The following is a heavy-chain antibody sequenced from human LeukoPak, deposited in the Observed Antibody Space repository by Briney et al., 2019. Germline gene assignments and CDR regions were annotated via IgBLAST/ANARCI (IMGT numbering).Heavy chain of an antibody. CDR2: ISSSSSYT. CDR1: GFTFSSYS. CDR3: ARDTGYSSSSEAY. Sequence: GGSLRLSCAASGFTFSSYSMNWVRQAPGKGLEWVSSISSSSSYTYYADSVKGRFTISRDNAKDSLYLQMNSLRAEDTAVYYCARDTGYSSSSEAYWGQGTLVTVSS. V-gene: IGHV3-21*01. D-gene: IGHD6-6*01. J-gene: IGHJ4*02.